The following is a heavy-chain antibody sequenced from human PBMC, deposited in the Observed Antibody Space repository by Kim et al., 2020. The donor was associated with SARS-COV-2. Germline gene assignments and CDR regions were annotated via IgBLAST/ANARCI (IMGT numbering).Heavy chain of an antibody. D-gene: IGHD3-16*02. Sequence: SVKVSCKASGGTFSSYAISWVRQAPGQGLEWMGGIIPIFGTANYAQKFQGRVTITADESTSTAYMELSSLRSEDTAVYYCARDPRRITFGGVIDYYYYGMDVWGQGTTVTVSS. V-gene: IGHV1-69*13. CDR3: ARDPRRITFGGVIDYYYYGMDV. CDR2: IIPIFGTA. CDR1: GGTFSSYA. J-gene: IGHJ6*02.